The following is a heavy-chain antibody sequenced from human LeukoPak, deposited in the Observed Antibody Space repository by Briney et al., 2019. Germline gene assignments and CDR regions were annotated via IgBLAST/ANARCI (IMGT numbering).Heavy chain of an antibody. CDR1: GYTFTNYY. D-gene: IGHD3-9*01. J-gene: IGHJ4*02. V-gene: IGHV1-46*01. Sequence: GASVKVSCKASGYTFTNYYMHWVRQAPGQGLEWMGVFNPSGGSTGYAQKLQGRVTMTRDTSTSTVYMELSSLRSEDTAVYYCARVVIRRELRYFDWLSPPYYFDYWGQGTLVTVSS. CDR2: FNPSGGST. CDR3: ARVVIRRELRYFDWLSPPYYFDY.